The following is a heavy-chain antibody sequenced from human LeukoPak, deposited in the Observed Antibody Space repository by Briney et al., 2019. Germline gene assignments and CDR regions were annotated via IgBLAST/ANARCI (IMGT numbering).Heavy chain of an antibody. CDR3: ARDRYSDTSGPDY. D-gene: IGHD3-22*01. Sequence: ASVKVSCKASGYTFTSYYIHWVRQAPGQGLEWMGWINPNSGDTNSAQEFQGRVTMTTDTSISTAFMELSRLRSDDTAVYYCARDRYSDTSGPDYWGQGTLVTVSS. J-gene: IGHJ4*02. V-gene: IGHV1-2*02. CDR1: GYTFTSYY. CDR2: INPNSGDT.